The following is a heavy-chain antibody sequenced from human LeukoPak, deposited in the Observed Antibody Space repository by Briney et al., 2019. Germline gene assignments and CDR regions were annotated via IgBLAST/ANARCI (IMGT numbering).Heavy chain of an antibody. CDR2: IFHSGST. CDR3: ATKGGATFDWFDP. Sequence: SETLSLTCSVSGYSVSSGYYWGWIRQPPGKGLEWIGSIFHSGSTYYNPSLKSRVTISVDTSKNQFSLKLSSVTAADTAVYYCATKGGATFDWFDPWGQGTLVTVSS. J-gene: IGHJ5*02. CDR1: GYSVSSGYY. V-gene: IGHV4-38-2*02. D-gene: IGHD1-26*01.